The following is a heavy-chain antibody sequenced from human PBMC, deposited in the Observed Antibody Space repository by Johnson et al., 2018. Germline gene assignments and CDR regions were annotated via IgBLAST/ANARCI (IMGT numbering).Heavy chain of an antibody. CDR2: INAGNGNT. CDR3: AGEGTGTKPYYYYYYMDV. J-gene: IGHJ6*03. Sequence: QVQLVQSGAEVKKPGASVKVSCKASGYTFTSYAMHWVRQAPGQRLEWMGWINAGNGNTKYSQKFQGRVTITRDTSASTAYMELGSRRSEDTAVYYCAGEGTGTKPYYYYYYMDVWGKGTTVTVSS. D-gene: IGHD1-7*01. CDR1: GYTFTSYA. V-gene: IGHV1-3*01.